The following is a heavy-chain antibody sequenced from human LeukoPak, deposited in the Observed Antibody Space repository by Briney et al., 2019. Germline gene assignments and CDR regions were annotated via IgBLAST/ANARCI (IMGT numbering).Heavy chain of an antibody. CDR3: ARDPPRRYDY. V-gene: IGHV3-48*01. Sequence: SGGSLRLSCAASGFAFSSYSMNWVRQAPGKGLEWVSYISSSSDAIYYADSVKGRFTISRDNAKNSLYLQMNSLRAEDTAVYYCARDPPRRYDYWGQGTRVTVSS. CDR2: ISSSSDAI. D-gene: IGHD1-14*01. CDR1: GFAFSSYS. J-gene: IGHJ4*02.